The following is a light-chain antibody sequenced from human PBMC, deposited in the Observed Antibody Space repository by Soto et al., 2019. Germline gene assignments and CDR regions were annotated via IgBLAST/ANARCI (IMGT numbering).Light chain of an antibody. Sequence: EIVMTQSPATLSVSPGERATLSCRASQNVYSNLAWYQQKPGQAPRLLIYGASTRATGISARFSGSGSGTEFTVTISSLLSEDFAVYYCQQYTNWPLTFGGGTKVEIK. CDR2: GAS. V-gene: IGKV3-15*01. J-gene: IGKJ4*01. CDR1: QNVYSN. CDR3: QQYTNWPLT.